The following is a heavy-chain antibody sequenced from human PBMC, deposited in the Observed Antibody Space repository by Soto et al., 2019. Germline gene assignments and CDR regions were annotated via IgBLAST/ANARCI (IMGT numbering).Heavy chain of an antibody. CDR2: IYSGGST. CDR1: GFTVSSNY. J-gene: IGHJ6*02. CDR3: ASNYYYYGMDV. V-gene: IGHV3-53*01. Sequence: GGSLRLSCAASGFTVSSNYMSWVRQAPGKGLEWVSVIYSGGSTYYADSVKGRFTISRDNSKNTLYLQMNGLRAEDTAVYYCASNYYYYGMDVWGQGTTVTVSS.